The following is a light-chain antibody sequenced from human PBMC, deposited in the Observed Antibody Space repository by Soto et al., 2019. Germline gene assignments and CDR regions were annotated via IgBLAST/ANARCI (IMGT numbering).Light chain of an antibody. V-gene: IGKV3D-20*02. CDR2: AAS. CDR1: QSVSSYY. Sequence: EIVLTQSPGTLSLSPVERATLSCRSSQSVSSYYLAWYQQKPGQAPRLLIYAASSRATGIPDRFSGSGSGTDFTLTISFLEPEDFAVYYCQQRSNLPLTFGGGTKVDIK. J-gene: IGKJ4*01. CDR3: QQRSNLPLT.